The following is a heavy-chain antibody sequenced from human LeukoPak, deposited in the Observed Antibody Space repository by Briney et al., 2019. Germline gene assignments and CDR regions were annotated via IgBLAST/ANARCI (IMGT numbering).Heavy chain of an antibody. J-gene: IGHJ4*02. D-gene: IGHD3-9*01. Sequence: PGGSLRLSCAASGFTLSDYYMSWIRQAPGKGLEWISNIRTTAEGAKYAYYADSVKGRVTISRDDGKNTLYLHMNSLRDDDTAVYYCATDQRYAFDYWGQGILVTVSS. CDR2: IRTTAEGAKYA. CDR1: GFTLSDYY. CDR3: ATDQRYAFDY. V-gene: IGHV3-11*03.